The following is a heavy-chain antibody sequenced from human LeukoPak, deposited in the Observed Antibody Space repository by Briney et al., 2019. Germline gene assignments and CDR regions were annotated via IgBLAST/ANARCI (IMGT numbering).Heavy chain of an antibody. CDR2: ITTNGGST. Sequence: GGSLRLSCAASGFTFSSYTMHWVRQAPGKGLEYVLSITTNGGSTYYANSVKGRFTISRDNSKNTLYLQMGSLRAEDMAVYYCARDRSPYDFWSGCFDFWGQGTLVTVSS. J-gene: IGHJ4*02. V-gene: IGHV3-64*01. D-gene: IGHD3-3*01. CDR1: GFTFSSYT. CDR3: ARDRSPYDFWSGCFDF.